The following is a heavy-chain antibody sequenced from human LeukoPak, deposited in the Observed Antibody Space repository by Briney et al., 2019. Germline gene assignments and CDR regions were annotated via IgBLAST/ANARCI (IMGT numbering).Heavy chain of an antibody. V-gene: IGHV4-30-2*01. CDR1: GGSISSGGYY. CDR2: IYHSGST. CDR3: AIPGSYYGVFYY. J-gene: IGHJ4*02. Sequence: SQTLSLTCTVSGGSISSGGYYWSWIRQPPGKGLEWIGYIYHSGSTYYNPSLKSRVTISVDRSKNQFSLKLSSVTAADTAVYYCAIPGSYYGVFYYWGQGTLVTVSS. D-gene: IGHD1-26*01.